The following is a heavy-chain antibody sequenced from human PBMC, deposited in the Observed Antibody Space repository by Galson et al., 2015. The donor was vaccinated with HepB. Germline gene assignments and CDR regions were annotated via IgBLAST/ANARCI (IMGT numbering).Heavy chain of an antibody. D-gene: IGHD5-24*01. CDR2: MFWDGTTA. J-gene: IGHJ4*02. CDR1: GFTFGTYA. V-gene: IGHV3-33*01. Sequence: SLRLSCAASGFTFGTYAMHWVRQAPGKGPEWVSVMFWDGTTAYYADSVKGRFTVSRDTSRKTLYLQMNSLRVEDTALYYCARGRDWVGPLDYWGQGTLVSVSS. CDR3: ARGRDWVGPLDY.